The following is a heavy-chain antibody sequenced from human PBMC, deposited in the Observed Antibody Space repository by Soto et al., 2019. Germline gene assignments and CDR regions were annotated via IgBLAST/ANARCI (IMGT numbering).Heavy chain of an antibody. V-gene: IGHV4-39*01. CDR1: GGSISSSSYY. CDR3: ARLLVVRLPAGADAFDI. Sequence: SETLSLTCTVSGGSISSSSYYWGWIRQPPGKGLEWIGSIYYGGSTYYNPSLKSRVTISVDTSKNQFSLKLSSVTAADTAVYYCARLLVVRLPAGADAFDIWGQGTMVTFS. J-gene: IGHJ3*02. D-gene: IGHD2-21*01. CDR2: IYYGGST.